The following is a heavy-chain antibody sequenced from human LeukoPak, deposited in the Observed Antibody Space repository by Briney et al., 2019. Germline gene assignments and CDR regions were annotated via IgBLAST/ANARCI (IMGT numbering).Heavy chain of an antibody. J-gene: IGHJ6*03. V-gene: IGHV4-61*02. CDR3: ARALQANYYYYMDV. Sequence: SETLSLTCTVSGGSISSGSYYWSWIRQPAGKGLEWIGRIYTSGSTNYNPSLKSRVTISVDTSKNQFSLKLSSVTAADTAVYYCARALQANYYYYMDVWGKGTTVTVSS. CDR1: GGSISSGSYY. CDR2: IYTSGST. D-gene: IGHD4-11*01.